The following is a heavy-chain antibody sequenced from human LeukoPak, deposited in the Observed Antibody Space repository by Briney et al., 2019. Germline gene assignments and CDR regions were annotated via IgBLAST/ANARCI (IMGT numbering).Heavy chain of an antibody. CDR3: AKLGGPYNWDYAGLNYMDV. J-gene: IGHJ6*03. D-gene: IGHD1-7*01. Sequence: GGSLRLSCAASGFTFSSYAMNWVRQAPGKGLEWVSGISGSGVNTYYANSVKGRFTISRDNSKNTLYLQMNSLRAEDTAVYYCAKLGGPYNWDYAGLNYMDVWGKGTTFTVSS. CDR1: GFTFSSYA. CDR2: ISGSGVNT. V-gene: IGHV3-23*01.